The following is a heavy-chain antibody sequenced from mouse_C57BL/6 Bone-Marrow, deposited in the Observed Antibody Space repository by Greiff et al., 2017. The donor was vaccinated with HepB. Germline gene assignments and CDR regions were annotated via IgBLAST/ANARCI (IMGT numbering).Heavy chain of an antibody. CDR3: ARGYPY. D-gene: IGHD2-14*01. CDR1: GYTFTSYW. CDR2: IDPSDSYT. Sequence: VQLQQPGAELVKPGASVKLSCKASGYTFTSYWMQWVKQRPGQGLEWIGEIDPSDSYTNYNQKFKGKATLTVDTSSSTAYMQLSSLTSEDSAVYYCARGYPYWGQGTLVTVSA. V-gene: IGHV1-50*01. J-gene: IGHJ3*01.